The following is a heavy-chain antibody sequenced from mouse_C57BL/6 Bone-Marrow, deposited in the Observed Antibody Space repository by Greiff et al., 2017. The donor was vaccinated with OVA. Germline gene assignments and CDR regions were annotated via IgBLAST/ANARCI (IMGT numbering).Heavy chain of an antibody. V-gene: IGHV1-80*01. CDR2: IYPGDGDT. J-gene: IGHJ3*01. CDR3: ARSNYSNLAWFAY. CDR1: GYAFSSYW. Sequence: VKLQESGAELVKPGASVKISCKASGYAFSSYWMNWVKQRPGKGLEWIGQIYPGDGDTNYNGKFKGKATLTADKSSSTAYMQLSSLTSEDSAVYFCARSNYSNLAWFAYWGQGTLVTVSA. D-gene: IGHD2-5*01.